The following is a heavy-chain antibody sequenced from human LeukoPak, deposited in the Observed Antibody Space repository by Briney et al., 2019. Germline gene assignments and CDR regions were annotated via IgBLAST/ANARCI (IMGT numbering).Heavy chain of an antibody. J-gene: IGHJ6*03. V-gene: IGHV3-21*01. CDR1: GFTFKIYS. D-gene: IGHD1-7*01. CDR3: ASFLLNYVTYYYTYMDV. CDR2: ISSSSSYI. Sequence: TGGSLRLSCAPSGFTFKIYSMNWVRQAPGKGLEWVSSISSSSSYIYYADSVKGRFTISRDNAKNSLYLQLNSLRAEDTAVYYCASFLLNYVTYYYTYMDVWRKGTTVTVSS.